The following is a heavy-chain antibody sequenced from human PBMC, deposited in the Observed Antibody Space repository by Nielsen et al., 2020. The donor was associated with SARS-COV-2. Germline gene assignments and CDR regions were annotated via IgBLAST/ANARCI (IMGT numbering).Heavy chain of an antibody. CDR1: GFTFSSYS. CDR3: ARKFTAGSSDY. D-gene: IGHD6-13*01. V-gene: IGHV3-21*01. CDR2: ISSSSSYI. Sequence: GESLKISCAASGFTFSSYSMNWVRQAPGKGLEWVSSISSSSSYIYYADSVKGRFTISRDNAKNSLYLQMNSLRAEDTAVYYCARKFTAGSSDYWGQGTLVTVSS. J-gene: IGHJ4*02.